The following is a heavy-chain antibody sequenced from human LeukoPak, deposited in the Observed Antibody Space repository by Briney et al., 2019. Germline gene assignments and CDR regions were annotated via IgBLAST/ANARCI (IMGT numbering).Heavy chain of an antibody. V-gene: IGHV3-23*01. D-gene: IGHD3-22*01. J-gene: IGHJ6*02. CDR1: KFNFHTYG. Sequence: GGSLRLSCTTPKFNFHTYGLTWVRQAPGKELEWVSSISGSGGSTQYADSVKGRLTISRDNSKKTLYLQMNSLRAEDTAVYYCARDSDSRSHYRYGMDVWGQGTTVTVSS. CDR3: ARDSDSRSHYRYGMDV. CDR2: ISGSGGST.